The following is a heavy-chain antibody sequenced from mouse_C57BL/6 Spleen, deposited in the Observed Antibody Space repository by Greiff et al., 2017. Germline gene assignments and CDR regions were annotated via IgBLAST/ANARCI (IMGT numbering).Heavy chain of an antibody. D-gene: IGHD4-1*01. V-gene: IGHV1-26*01. Sequence: EVQLQQSGPELVKPGASVKISCKASGYTFTDYYMNWVKQSHGKSLEWIGDINPNNGGTSYNQKFKGKATLTVDKSSSTAYMELRSLTSEDSAVYYCARSGTHDVWGTGTTVTVSS. CDR3: ARSGTHDV. CDR2: INPNNGGT. J-gene: IGHJ1*03. CDR1: GYTFTDYY.